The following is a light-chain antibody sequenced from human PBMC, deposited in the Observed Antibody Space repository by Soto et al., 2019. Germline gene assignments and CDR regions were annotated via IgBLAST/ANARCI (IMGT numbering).Light chain of an antibody. CDR2: TGS. CDR1: QGISNW. CDR3: QQANSSPLT. Sequence: DIQMTQSPSSVSASVGDRVSITCRASQGISNWLAWYQQKPGRAPKLLIYTGSSLQSGVPSRFSGTGSGTDFTLTISSLQPEDVATYYCQQANSSPLTFGGVTKVEIK. V-gene: IGKV1-12*01. J-gene: IGKJ4*01.